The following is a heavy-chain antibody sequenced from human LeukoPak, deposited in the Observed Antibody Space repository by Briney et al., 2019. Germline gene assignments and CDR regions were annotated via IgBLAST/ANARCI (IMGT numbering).Heavy chain of an antibody. CDR3: AKDAYYYDSSGAFDI. V-gene: IGHV3-64*04. CDR1: GFTFSSYA. CDR2: ISTNGGST. D-gene: IGHD3-22*01. J-gene: IGHJ3*02. Sequence: PGGSLRLSCSASGFTFSSYAMHWVRQAPGKGLEYVSAISTNGGSTYYADSVKGRFTISRDNSKNTLYLQMNSLRAEDTAVYYCAKDAYYYDSSGAFDIWGQGTMVTVSS.